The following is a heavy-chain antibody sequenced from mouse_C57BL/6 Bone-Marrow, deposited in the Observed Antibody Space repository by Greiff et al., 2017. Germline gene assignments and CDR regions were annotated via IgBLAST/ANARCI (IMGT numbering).Heavy chain of an antibody. V-gene: IGHV1-26*01. D-gene: IGHD2-1*01. CDR1: GYTFTDYY. CDR2: INPNNGGT. CDR3: ARSPIYYGNYEDY. Sequence: EVQLQQSGPELVKPGASVKISCKASGYTFTDYYMNWVKQSHGKSLEWIGDINPNNGGTSYNQKFKGKAPLTVDKSSSTAYMELRSLTSEDSAVYYCARSPIYYGNYEDYWGQGTTLTVSS. J-gene: IGHJ2*01.